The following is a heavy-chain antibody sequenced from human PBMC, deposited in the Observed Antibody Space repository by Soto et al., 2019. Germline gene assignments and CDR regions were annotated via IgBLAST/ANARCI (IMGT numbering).Heavy chain of an antibody. V-gene: IGHV4-39*02. CDR2: IYDSGST. D-gene: IGHD3-9*01. CDR1: GGSIRSDSYY. Sequence: QLQLQESGPGLVKPSETLSLTCTVSGGSIRSDSYYWGWIRQPPGKGLEWIGSIYDSGSTYYNPSLKSRVTFSVDTPRTHFSLKLSSVTAADTAVYYCARTGYDILTGYPRYYYYMDVWGKGTTVTVSS. CDR3: ARTGYDILTGYPRYYYYMDV. J-gene: IGHJ6*03.